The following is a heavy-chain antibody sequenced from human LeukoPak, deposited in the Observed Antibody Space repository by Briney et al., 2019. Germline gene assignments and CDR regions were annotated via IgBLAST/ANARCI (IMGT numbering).Heavy chain of an antibody. V-gene: IGHV3-33*01. CDR1: GFTFRNYG. Sequence: PGRSLGLSCVASGFTFRNYGMHWIRQAPGKGLEWVSVIFYDGSKKYYADFVKGRFTISRDNSKNVVYLQMDSLRAEDTAFYYCARSLGETTFDWWGQGTLVTVPS. CDR2: IFYDGSKK. D-gene: IGHD3-16*01. J-gene: IGHJ4*02. CDR3: ARSLGETTFDW.